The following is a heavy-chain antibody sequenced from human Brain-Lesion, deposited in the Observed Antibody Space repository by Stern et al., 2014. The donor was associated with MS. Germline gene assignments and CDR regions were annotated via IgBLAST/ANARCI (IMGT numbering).Heavy chain of an antibody. V-gene: IGHV4-39*01. CDR1: GGSVSSTSYA. J-gene: IGHJ5*02. CDR2: IYYSGNP. D-gene: IGHD2-15*01. CDR3: AGEEDIRYCSGGSCTGNWFDP. Sequence: VQLVESGPGLVKPSETLSLTCTVAGGSVSSTSYAWAWIRQPPGKGLEWIGTIYYSGNPYYSPSLKSRLTISLDPSKNQFSLQLRSVTAADTAVYYCAGEEDIRYCSGGSCTGNWFDPWGQGTLVTVSS.